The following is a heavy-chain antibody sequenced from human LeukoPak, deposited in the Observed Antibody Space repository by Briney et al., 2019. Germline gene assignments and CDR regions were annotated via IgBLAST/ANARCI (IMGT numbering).Heavy chain of an antibody. CDR3: AKEELTYHYDSSGYLDAFDI. V-gene: IGHV3-23*01. J-gene: IGHJ3*02. Sequence: GGSLRLSCAASGFTFSSYAMSWVRQAPGKGLEWVSAISGSGGSTYYADSVKGRFTISRDNSKNTLYLQMNSLRAEDTAVYYCAKEELTYHYDSSGYLDAFDIWGQGTMVTVSS. CDR1: GFTFSSYA. D-gene: IGHD3-22*01. CDR2: ISGSGGST.